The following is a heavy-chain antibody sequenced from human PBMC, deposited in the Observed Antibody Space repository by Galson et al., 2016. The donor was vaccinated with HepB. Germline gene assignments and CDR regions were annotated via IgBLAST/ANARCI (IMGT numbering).Heavy chain of an antibody. CDR3: VAGYSSSWTGVDY. CDR1: GASLTNTNYY. D-gene: IGHD6-13*01. CDR2: IYYRGST. V-gene: IGHV4-39*01. Sequence: LSLTCSVSGASLTNTNYYWGWIRQPPGKGLEWIGSIYYRGSTYYTPSLKSRVTKSVDTSKNQFSLKLSSVTAADTAVYYCVAGYSSSWTGVDYWGQGTLVTVSA. J-gene: IGHJ4*02.